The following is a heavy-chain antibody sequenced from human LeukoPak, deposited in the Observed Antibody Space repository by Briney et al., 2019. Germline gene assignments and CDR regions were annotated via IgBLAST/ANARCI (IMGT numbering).Heavy chain of an antibody. J-gene: IGHJ5*01. CDR3: AREASCDTTSCLASTGWFDS. CDR1: GYTFTSYD. Sequence: ASVKVSCKASGYTFTSYDINWVRQPAGQGLEWMGWMNPDSGDTSNAQKFPGRVTMTRNTSISTAYMELSRLRSGDTAVYYCAREASCDTTSCLASTGWFDSWGQGHLVSVSS. D-gene: IGHD2/OR15-2a*01. V-gene: IGHV1-8*01. CDR2: MNPDSGDT.